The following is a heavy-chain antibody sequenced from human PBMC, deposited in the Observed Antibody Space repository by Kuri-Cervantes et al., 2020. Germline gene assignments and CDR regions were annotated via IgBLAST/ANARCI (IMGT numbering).Heavy chain of an antibody. CDR1: GFTFSSYD. Sequence: GESLKISCAASGFTFSSYDMHWVRQATGKGLEWVSAIGTAGGTYYPGSVKGRFTISRENAKNSLYLQMNSLRAGDTAVYYCAKEEFVVVVAAVGYWGQGTLVTVSS. CDR3: AKEEFVVVVAAVGY. D-gene: IGHD2-15*01. CDR2: IGTAGGT. J-gene: IGHJ4*02. V-gene: IGHV3-13*01.